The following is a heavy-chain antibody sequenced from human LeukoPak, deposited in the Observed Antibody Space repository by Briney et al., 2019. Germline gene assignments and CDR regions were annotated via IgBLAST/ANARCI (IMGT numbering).Heavy chain of an antibody. J-gene: IGHJ4*02. Sequence: SVKVSCKASGGTFSSYAISWVRQAPGQGLAWMGRIIPILGIANYAQKFRGRVTITADKSTSTAYMELSSLRSEDTAVYYCARGRRIAVAGIFDYWGQGTLVTVSS. CDR3: ARGRRIAVAGIFDY. D-gene: IGHD6-19*01. V-gene: IGHV1-69*04. CDR2: IIPILGIA. CDR1: GGTFSSYA.